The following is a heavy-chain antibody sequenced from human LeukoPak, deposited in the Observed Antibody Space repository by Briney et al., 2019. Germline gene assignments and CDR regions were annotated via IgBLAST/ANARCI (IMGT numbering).Heavy chain of an antibody. CDR3: AGRSCSGGSCSPPQLN. CDR2: ISGSGGET. J-gene: IGHJ4*02. CDR1: GFTFSSYA. D-gene: IGHD2-15*01. V-gene: IGHV3-23*01. Sequence: GGSLRLSCAASGFTFSSYAMSGVRQAPGGGLEGVSDISGSGGETYYADSVKGRFTISRDNSKSTLYLQMNSLRAEDTAVYHCAGRSCSGGSCSPPQLNWGQGTLVTVSS.